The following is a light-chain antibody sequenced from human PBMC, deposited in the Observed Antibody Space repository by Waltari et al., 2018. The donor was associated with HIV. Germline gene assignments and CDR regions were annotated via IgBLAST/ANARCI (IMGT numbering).Light chain of an antibody. CDR3: CSYVGWSTILYV. J-gene: IGLJ1*01. CDR1: SSDVGSYNL. CDR2: EVS. V-gene: IGLV2-23*02. Sequence: QSALTQPASVSGSPGQSITISCTGTSSDVGSYNLVSCCQQHPGKAPKLMIYEVSKRPSGVSNRFSGSKSGNTASLTISGLQAEDEADYYCCSYVGWSTILYVFGTGTKVTVL.